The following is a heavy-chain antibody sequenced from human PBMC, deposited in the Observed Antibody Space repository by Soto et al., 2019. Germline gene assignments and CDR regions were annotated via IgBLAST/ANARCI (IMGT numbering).Heavy chain of an antibody. J-gene: IGHJ3*02. V-gene: IGHV3-7*01. CDR1: GGSFSGYY. Sequence: PSETLSLTCAVYGGSFSGYYWGWIRQPPGKGLEWVANIKQDGSEKYYVDSVKGRFTISRDNAKNSLYLQMNSLRAEDTSVYYCARDQPGAAAGPYDAFDIWGQGTMVTVSS. D-gene: IGHD6-13*01. CDR3: ARDQPGAAAGPYDAFDI. CDR2: IKQDGSEK.